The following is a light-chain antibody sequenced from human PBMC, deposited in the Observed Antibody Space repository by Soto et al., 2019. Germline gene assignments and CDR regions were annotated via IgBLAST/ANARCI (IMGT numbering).Light chain of an antibody. CDR1: QSISSW. Sequence: HSPSPLSASVGYRVTITCRASQSISSWLAWYQQKPGKAPKLLIYDASSLESGVPSRFSGSGSGTEFTLTISSLQPDDFATYYCQQYNSYSSITFGQGTRLEIK. CDR3: QQYNSYSSIT. CDR2: DAS. J-gene: IGKJ5*01. V-gene: IGKV1-5*01.